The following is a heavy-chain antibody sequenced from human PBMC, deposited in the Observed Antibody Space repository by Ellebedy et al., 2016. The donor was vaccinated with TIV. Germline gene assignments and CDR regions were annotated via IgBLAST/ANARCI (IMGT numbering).Heavy chain of an antibody. CDR1: GYTLTELS. D-gene: IGHD2-8*02. CDR2: FDPEDGET. V-gene: IGHV1-24*01. J-gene: IGHJ6*02. CDR3: ARVRIAAPWWGMDV. Sequence: AASVKVSCKVSGYTLTELSMHWVRQAPAKGLEWMGAFDPEDGETIYAQKFPGSVTMTRETSTSTVYMGLSTLRSEDTALYYGARVRIAAPWWGMDVWGQGTTVTVSS.